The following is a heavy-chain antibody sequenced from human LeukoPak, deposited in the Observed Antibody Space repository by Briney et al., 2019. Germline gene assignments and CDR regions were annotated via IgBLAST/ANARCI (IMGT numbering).Heavy chain of an antibody. Sequence: GGSLRLSCAASGFTFSSYGMHWVRQAPGKGLEWVAVISYDGSNKYYADSVKGRFTISRDNSKNTLYLQMNSLRAEDTAVYYCAKVSTEFDWLESHDYWGQGTLVTVSS. J-gene: IGHJ4*02. CDR1: GFTFSSYG. D-gene: IGHD3-9*01. V-gene: IGHV3-30*18. CDR3: AKVSTEFDWLESHDY. CDR2: ISYDGSNK.